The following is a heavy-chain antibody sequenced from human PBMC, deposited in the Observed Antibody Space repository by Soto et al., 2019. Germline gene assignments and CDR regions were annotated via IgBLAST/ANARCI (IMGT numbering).Heavy chain of an antibody. D-gene: IGHD2-8*01. CDR3: AADPRSSNGNLYYFEY. J-gene: IGHJ4*02. V-gene: IGHV1-58*01. CDR2: IVVGSGNT. CDR1: GFTFTSSA. Sequence: SVKVSCKASGFTFTSSAVQWVRQARGQRLEWIGWIVVGSGNTNYAQKFQERVTITRDMSTSTAYMELSSLQSEDTAAYSCAADPRSSNGNLYYFEYWGQGTLVTV.